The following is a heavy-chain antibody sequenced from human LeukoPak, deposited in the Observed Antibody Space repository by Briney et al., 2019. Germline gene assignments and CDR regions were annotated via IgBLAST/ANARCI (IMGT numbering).Heavy chain of an antibody. CDR1: GYTFTSYA. CDR2: INTNTGNP. J-gene: IGHJ5*02. CDR3: ARDSKWDYDFWSGYRNWFDP. D-gene: IGHD3-3*01. V-gene: IGHV7-4-1*02. Sequence: ASVKVSCKASGYTFTSYAMNWVRQAPGQGLEWMGWINTNTGNPTYAQGFTGRFVLSLDTSVSTAYLQISSLKAEDTAVYYCARDSKWDYDFWSGYRNWFDPWGQGTLVTVSS.